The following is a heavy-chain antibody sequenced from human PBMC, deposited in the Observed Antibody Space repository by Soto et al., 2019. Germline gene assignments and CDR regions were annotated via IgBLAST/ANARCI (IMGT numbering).Heavy chain of an antibody. CDR1: GFTSSDYY. D-gene: IGHD6-19*01. J-gene: IGHJ4*02. CDR3: ARDPVAGPYYFDY. CDR2: ISSSGSTI. Sequence: QVQLLDSGGGLVKLGGSLRLSCAAPGFTSSDYYRSGFPQAPGRGREWVSYISSSGSTIYYADSVKGRFTISRDNAKNSLYLQMNSLRAEDTAVYYCARDPVAGPYYFDYWGQGTLVTVSS. V-gene: IGHV3-11*01.